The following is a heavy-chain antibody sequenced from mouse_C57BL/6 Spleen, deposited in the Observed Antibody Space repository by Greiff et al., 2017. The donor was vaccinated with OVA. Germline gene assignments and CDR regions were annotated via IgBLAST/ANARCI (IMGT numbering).Heavy chain of an antibody. Sequence: QVQLQQSGAELVKPGASVKLSCKASGYTFTSYWMHWVKQRPGQGLEWIGMIHPNSGSTNYNDNFKSKATLTVDKSSSTAYMQLSSLTSEDSAVYYCARDDGSSYYFDYWGQGTTLTVSS. CDR1: GYTFTSYW. J-gene: IGHJ2*01. V-gene: IGHV1-64*01. D-gene: IGHD1-1*01. CDR3: ARDDGSSYYFDY. CDR2: IHPNSGST.